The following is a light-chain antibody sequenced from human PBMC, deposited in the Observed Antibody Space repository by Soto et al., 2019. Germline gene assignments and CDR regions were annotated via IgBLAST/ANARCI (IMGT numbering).Light chain of an antibody. J-gene: IGLJ1*01. CDR2: EVT. CDR3: SSYTSITTYV. CDR1: IDDVGGYDY. V-gene: IGLV2-14*01. Sequence: QSALTQPASVSGSPGQSITISCTGTIDDVGGYDYVSWYQQYPGTAPKLIIYEVTYRPSGVATRFSGSTSGNTASLTISGLQSDDDADYYCSSYTSITTYVFGSGTKLTVL.